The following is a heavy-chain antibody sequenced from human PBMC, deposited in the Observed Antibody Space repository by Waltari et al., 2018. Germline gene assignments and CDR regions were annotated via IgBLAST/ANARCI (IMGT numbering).Heavy chain of an antibody. V-gene: IGHV4-59*08. CDR2: IYYSGST. CDR3: ASSPAAAVAGRIGYFAY. CDR1: GGSISSYY. J-gene: IGHJ4*02. D-gene: IGHD6-19*01. Sequence: QVQLQESGPGLVKPSETLSLTCTVSGGSISSYYWSWIRQPPGKGLEWIGYIYYSGSTNYNLSLKSRGTISVDTSKNQFSLKLSSVTAADTAVYYCASSPAAAVAGRIGYFAYWGQGTLVTVSS.